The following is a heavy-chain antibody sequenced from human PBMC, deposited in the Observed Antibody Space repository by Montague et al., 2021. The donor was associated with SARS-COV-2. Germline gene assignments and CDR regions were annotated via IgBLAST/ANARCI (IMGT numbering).Heavy chain of an antibody. Sequence: SETLSLTCSVSGFSIRTSNYYWGWVRQPPGKGLEWIGAIYHSASTYQNPSLRGRITLSVDTSKNQFSLKLNFVTAADTGLYYCATLKRPEYHNSGYYYFDSWGQGTLVTVSS. V-gene: IGHV4-39*01. CDR3: ATLKRPEYHNSGYYYFDS. D-gene: IGHD3-22*01. J-gene: IGHJ4*02. CDR2: IYHSAST. CDR1: GFSIRTSNYY.